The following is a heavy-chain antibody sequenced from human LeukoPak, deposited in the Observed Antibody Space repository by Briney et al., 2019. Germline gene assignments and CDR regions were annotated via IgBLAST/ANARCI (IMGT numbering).Heavy chain of an antibody. CDR3: ARGSSITMIVVVNDAFDI. CDR2: INPSGGST. V-gene: IGHV1-46*01. D-gene: IGHD3-22*01. CDR1: GYTFTGYY. J-gene: IGHJ3*02. Sequence: ASVKVSCKASGYTFTGYYMHWVRQAPGQGLEWMGIINPSGGSTSYAQKFQGRVTMTRDTSTSTVYMELSSLRSEDTAVYYCARGSSITMIVVVNDAFDIWGQGTMVTVSS.